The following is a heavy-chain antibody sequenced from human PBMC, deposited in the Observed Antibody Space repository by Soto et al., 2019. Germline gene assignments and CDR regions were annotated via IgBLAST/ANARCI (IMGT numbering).Heavy chain of an antibody. Sequence: PSETLSLTCTVSGASISSCYWSWIRQPPGKGLEWIGYIYYSGSTNYNPSLKSRVTISADTSKNQLSLKLSSVTAADTAVYYCARDGGGGYSLPRPFDYWGQGTLVTDSS. CDR3: ARDGGGGYSLPRPFDY. J-gene: IGHJ4*02. D-gene: IGHD5-12*01. CDR2: IYYSGST. V-gene: IGHV4-59*01. CDR1: GASISSCY.